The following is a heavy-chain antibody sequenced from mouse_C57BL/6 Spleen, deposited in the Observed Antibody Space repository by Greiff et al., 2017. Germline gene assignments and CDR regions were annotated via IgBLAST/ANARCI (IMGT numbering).Heavy chain of an antibody. CDR1: GYTFTSYW. Sequence: QVQLKQPGAELVKPGASVKVSCKASGYTFTSYWMHWVKQRPGQGLEWIGRIHPSDSDTNYNQKFKGKATLTVDKSSSTAYMQLSSLTSEDSAVYYCARDDYEKGFAYWGQGTLVTVSA. J-gene: IGHJ3*01. D-gene: IGHD2-4*01. CDR2: IHPSDSDT. V-gene: IGHV1-74*01. CDR3: ARDDYEKGFAY.